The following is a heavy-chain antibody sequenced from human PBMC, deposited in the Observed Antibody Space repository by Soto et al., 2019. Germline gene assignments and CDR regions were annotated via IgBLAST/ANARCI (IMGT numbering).Heavy chain of an antibody. CDR2: ISGSGGST. Sequence: GGSLRLSCAASGFTFSSYAMSWVRQAPGKGLEWVSAISGSGGSTYYADSVKGRFTISRDNSKNTLYLQMNSLRAEDTAVYYCASLVWFGESYGMDVWGQGTTVTVSS. CDR1: GFTFSSYA. CDR3: ASLVWFGESYGMDV. D-gene: IGHD3-10*01. V-gene: IGHV3-23*01. J-gene: IGHJ6*02.